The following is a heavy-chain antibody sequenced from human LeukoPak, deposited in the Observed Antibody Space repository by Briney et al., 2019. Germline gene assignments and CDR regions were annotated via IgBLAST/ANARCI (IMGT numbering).Heavy chain of an antibody. CDR1: AFIFSGHW. Sequence: GGSLRLSCEGSAFIFSGHWMNWVRQAPGKGLEWVSVIYSGGSTYYADSVKGRFTISRDNSKNTLYLQMNSLRAEDTAVYYCATAIVVVVAATNYYGMDVWGQGTTVTVSS. V-gene: IGHV3-53*01. D-gene: IGHD2-15*01. CDR2: IYSGGST. J-gene: IGHJ6*02. CDR3: ATAIVVVVAATNYYGMDV.